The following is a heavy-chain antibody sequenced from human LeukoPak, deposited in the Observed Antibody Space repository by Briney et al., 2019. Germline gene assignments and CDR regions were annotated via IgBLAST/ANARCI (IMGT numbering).Heavy chain of an antibody. D-gene: IGHD2-2*01. V-gene: IGHV3-30*03. CDR2: ISYDGINK. Sequence: SGRSLRLSCAASGFTFSSYGMHWVRQAPGKGLEWEAVISYDGINKYYADSVKGRFTISRDNSKNTLYLQMNSLRAEDTAVYYCARDPIVVVPGAKKYYYYYGMDVWGQGTTVTVSS. J-gene: IGHJ6*02. CDR1: GFTFSSYG. CDR3: ARDPIVVVPGAKKYYYYYGMDV.